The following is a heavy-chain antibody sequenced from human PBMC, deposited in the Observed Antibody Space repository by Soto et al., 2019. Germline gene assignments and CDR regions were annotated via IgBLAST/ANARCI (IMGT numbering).Heavy chain of an antibody. CDR3: PRVHGDFSGWFDP. D-gene: IGHD4-17*01. J-gene: IGHJ5*02. Sequence: QVQLVESGGGLVKPGGSLRLSCAASGFTFSDYYMSWIRQAPGKGLTWVSYISSSSSYTNYADSVKGRFTISRDNAKNSLYLQMNSLRAEDTAVYYCPRVHGDFSGWFDPWGQGTLVTVSS. CDR1: GFTFSDYY. V-gene: IGHV3-11*05. CDR2: ISSSSSYT.